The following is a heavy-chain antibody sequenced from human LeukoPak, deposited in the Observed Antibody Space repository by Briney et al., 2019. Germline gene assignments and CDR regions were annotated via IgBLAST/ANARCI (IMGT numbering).Heavy chain of an antibody. CDR3: ANFEPGYTSSWYAEF. V-gene: IGHV3-48*01. D-gene: IGHD6-13*01. CDR2: ISSRGTTK. Sequence: GGSLRLSCEVSGFTFSSSRMNWVRQAPGKGLEWVSYISSRGTTKHYADSVKGRFTISRDNAKNALYLQMNSLRIEDTAVYYCANFEPGYTSSWYAEFWGQGTLVTVSS. CDR1: GFTFSSSR. J-gene: IGHJ4*02.